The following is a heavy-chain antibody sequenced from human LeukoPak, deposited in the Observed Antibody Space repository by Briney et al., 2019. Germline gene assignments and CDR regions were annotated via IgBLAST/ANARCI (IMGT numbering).Heavy chain of an antibody. Sequence: GASVKVSCKASGYTFASYGITWVRQAPGQGLEWMGWISPYNGNTNYAQKLQGRVTMTTDTSTSTAYMELRSLRSDDTAVYYCAGAMGGTYYYDSTWFDPWGQGTLVTVSS. D-gene: IGHD3-22*01. CDR3: AGAMGGTYYYDSTWFDP. CDR1: GYTFASYG. V-gene: IGHV1-18*01. CDR2: ISPYNGNT. J-gene: IGHJ5*02.